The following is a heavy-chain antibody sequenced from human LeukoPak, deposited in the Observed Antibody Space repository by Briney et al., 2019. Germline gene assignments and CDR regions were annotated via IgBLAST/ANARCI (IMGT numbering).Heavy chain of an antibody. CDR2: IYYSGST. D-gene: IGHD5-18*01. Sequence: SETLSLTCTVSGGSISSYYWSWIRQPPGKGLEWIGYIYYSGSTNYNPSLKSRVTISVDTSKNQFSLKLSSVTAADTAVYYCAREPLRYSYGHFDYWGQGTLVTVSS. CDR3: AREPLRYSYGHFDY. J-gene: IGHJ4*02. V-gene: IGHV4-59*01. CDR1: GGSISSYY.